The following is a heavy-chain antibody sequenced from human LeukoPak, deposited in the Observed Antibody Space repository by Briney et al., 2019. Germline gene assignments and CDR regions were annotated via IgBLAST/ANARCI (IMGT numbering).Heavy chain of an antibody. Sequence: PGGSLRLSCAASGFTFSSYGMHWVRQAPGKGLEWVAFMRHDGSNRNYADSVKGRFTISRDNSKNTLYLQMNSLRAEDTAVYYCAKGVKVPLLRYFSYYMDVWGKGTTVTISS. CDR1: GFTFSSYG. D-gene: IGHD3-9*01. J-gene: IGHJ6*03. CDR3: AKGVKVPLLRYFSYYMDV. CDR2: MRHDGSNR. V-gene: IGHV3-30*02.